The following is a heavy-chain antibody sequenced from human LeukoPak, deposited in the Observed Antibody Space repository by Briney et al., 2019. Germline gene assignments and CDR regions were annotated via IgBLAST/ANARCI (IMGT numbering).Heavy chain of an antibody. CDR2: ISGVGVTS. CDR1: GFTVSSKH. V-gene: IGHV3-23*01. CDR3: AKAHGEDPRTYDY. J-gene: IGHJ4*02. D-gene: IGHD3-10*01. Sequence: GGSLRLSCAASGFTVSSKHMTWVRQAPGKGLEWVSAISGVGVTSYYADSVKGRFTISRDNSKNTLYLQMNSLRAEDTALYYCAKAHGEDPRTYDYWGQGTLVTVSS.